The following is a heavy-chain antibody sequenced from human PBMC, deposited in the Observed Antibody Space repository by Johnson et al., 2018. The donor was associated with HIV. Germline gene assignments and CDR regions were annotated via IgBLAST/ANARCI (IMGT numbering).Heavy chain of an antibody. CDR1: GFTFSSYG. J-gene: IGHJ3*02. V-gene: IGHV3-33*06. Sequence: QVQLVESGGGVVQPGRSLRLSCVASGFTFSSYGMNWVSQAPGKGLEWVAVIWSDGSNKYYADSVKGRFTISRDISKNTLYLQMNNLRAEDTAVDYCANLLWGNSGSYDPPRGFAIWGQGTMVTVSS. CDR2: IWSDGSNK. CDR3: ANLLWGNSGSYDPPRGFAI. D-gene: IGHD1-26*01.